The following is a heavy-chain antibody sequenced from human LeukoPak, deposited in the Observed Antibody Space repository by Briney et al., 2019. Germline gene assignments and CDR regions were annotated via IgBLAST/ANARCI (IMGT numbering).Heavy chain of an antibody. D-gene: IGHD3-22*01. V-gene: IGHV3-7*01. CDR2: IKQDGSEK. CDR3: ARESYFYDSSGNYPRLDY. Sequence: GGSLRLSCAASGFTFSSYAMSWVRQAPGKGLEWVANIKQDGSEKYYVDSVKGRFTISRDNAKNSLYLQMNSLRAEDTAVYYCARESYFYDSSGNYPRLDYWGQGTLVTVSS. CDR1: GFTFSSYA. J-gene: IGHJ4*02.